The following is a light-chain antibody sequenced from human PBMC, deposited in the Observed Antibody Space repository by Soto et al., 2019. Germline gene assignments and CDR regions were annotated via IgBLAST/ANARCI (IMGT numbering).Light chain of an antibody. Sequence: DIQMTQSPSSLSASVGDKVSITCRASQGISTSLNWYQHKPGKAPNLLIYGASSSQSGVPSRFSGSGSGTDVTLTITGLQPEDFGTYDCQQSYSSPPTFGQGTKLES. CDR2: GAS. CDR1: QGISTS. CDR3: QQSYSSPPT. J-gene: IGKJ2*01. V-gene: IGKV1-39*01.